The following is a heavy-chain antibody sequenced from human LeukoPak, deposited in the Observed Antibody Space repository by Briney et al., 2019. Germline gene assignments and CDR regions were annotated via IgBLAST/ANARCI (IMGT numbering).Heavy chain of an antibody. J-gene: IGHJ4*02. V-gene: IGHV3-13*01. Sequence: PGGSLRLSCAASGFTFIDYDMHWVRQVIGKGLEWVSAIGIRGDTHYSGSVKGRFTISRENGESSLYLQMNSLRAEDTAVYYCARGGIQVSGIDEFDYWGQGTLVTVSS. D-gene: IGHD6-19*01. CDR2: IGIRGDT. CDR3: ARGGIQVSGIDEFDY. CDR1: GFTFIDYD.